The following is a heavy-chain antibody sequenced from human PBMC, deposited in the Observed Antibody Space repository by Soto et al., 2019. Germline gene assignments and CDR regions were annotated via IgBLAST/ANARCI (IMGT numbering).Heavy chain of an antibody. D-gene: IGHD6-13*01. V-gene: IGHV4-59*12. J-gene: IGHJ5*02. CDR3: ARSLLAAAGHNWFDP. CDR2: IYYSGST. Sequence: SETLSLTCTVSGGSISSYYWSWIRQPPGKGLEWIGYIYYSGSTNYNPSLKSRVTISVDTSKNQFSLKLSSVTAADTAVYYCARSLLAAAGHNWFDPWGQGTLVTVSS. CDR1: GGSISSYY.